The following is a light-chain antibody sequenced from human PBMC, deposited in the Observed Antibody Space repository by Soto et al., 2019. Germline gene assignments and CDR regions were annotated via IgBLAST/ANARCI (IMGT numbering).Light chain of an antibody. CDR1: QSVLYSSNNKNY. CDR2: WAS. CDR3: QQYYSTPAVDT. J-gene: IGKJ4*01. V-gene: IGKV4-1*01. Sequence: DIVMTQSPDSLAVSLGERATINCKSSQSVLYSSNNKNYLAWYQQKPGQPPKLLIYWASTRESGVPDRFSGSGSGTDFTLTISSLQAEDVAVYYCQQYYSTPAVDTFGGGTKVDIK.